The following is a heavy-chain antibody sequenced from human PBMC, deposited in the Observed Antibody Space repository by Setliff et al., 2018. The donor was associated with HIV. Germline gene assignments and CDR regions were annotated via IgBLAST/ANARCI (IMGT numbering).Heavy chain of an antibody. CDR3: AGPRGDEAFDI. CDR1: GGTSNTYA. Sequence: SVKVSCKASGGTSNTYAINWVRQAPGQGLEWMGQAITILDITSYAQKFQGRVTITADESTNTMYMELSSLRSDDTAVYYCAGPRGDEAFDIWGQGTMVTVSS. J-gene: IGHJ3*02. D-gene: IGHD3-10*01. V-gene: IGHV1-69*10. CDR2: AITILDIT.